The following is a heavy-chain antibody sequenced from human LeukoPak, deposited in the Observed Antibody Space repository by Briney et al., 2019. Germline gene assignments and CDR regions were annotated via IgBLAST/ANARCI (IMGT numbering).Heavy chain of an antibody. CDR2: ISSSSSIL. J-gene: IGHJ4*02. D-gene: IGHD3-10*01. CDR1: GFTFSSYS. V-gene: IGHV3-48*01. Sequence: PGGSLRLSCAASGFTFSSYSMNWVRQAPGKGLEWVSHISSSSSILSYADSVKGRFTISRDIDKNSLYLQMNSLKAEDTAVYYCARDWRYYGSGAASYWGQGTLVTVSS. CDR3: ARDWRYYGSGAASY.